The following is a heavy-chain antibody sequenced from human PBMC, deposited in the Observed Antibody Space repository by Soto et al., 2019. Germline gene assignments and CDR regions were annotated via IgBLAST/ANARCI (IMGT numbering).Heavy chain of an antibody. V-gene: IGHV4-39*01. D-gene: IGHD5-18*01. J-gene: IGHJ4*02. CDR1: GGSISSSSYY. Sequence: SETLSLTCTVSGGSISSSSYYWDWIRQPPGKGLEWIGSIYYGGSTYYNPSLKSRVTISVDTSKSQFSLKLSSVTAADTAVYYCVISPHTAMVTVFAYCGQGTLVPGSS. CDR2: IYYGGST. CDR3: VISPHTAMVTVFAY.